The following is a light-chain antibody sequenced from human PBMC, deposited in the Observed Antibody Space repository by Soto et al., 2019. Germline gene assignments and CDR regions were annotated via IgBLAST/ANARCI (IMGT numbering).Light chain of an antibody. V-gene: IGKV1-33*01. CDR3: QQYANLPFT. Sequence: DIQMTQSPSSLSASVGDRVTITCQARQDINNYLNWYQQKPGKAPRLLIYDASSLETGVPSRFTGSGSGTDFTFTMSSLQPKDTATYYCQQYANLPFTFGPGTQLEIK. J-gene: IGKJ2*01. CDR1: QDINNY. CDR2: DAS.